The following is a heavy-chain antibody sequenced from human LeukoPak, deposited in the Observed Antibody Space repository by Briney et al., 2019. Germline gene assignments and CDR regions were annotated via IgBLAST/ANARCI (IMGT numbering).Heavy chain of an antibody. CDR2: INWNGGST. D-gene: IGHD3-22*01. Sequence: GGSLRLSCAASGFTFEDYGISWVRQAPGKGLEWVSGINWNGGSTGYADPVKGRFTISRDNAKNSLYLQMNSLRAEDTALYYCARGAPGVYDSSGYYRPDAFDIWGQGTMVTVSS. V-gene: IGHV3-20*04. CDR1: GFTFEDYG. CDR3: ARGAPGVYDSSGYYRPDAFDI. J-gene: IGHJ3*02.